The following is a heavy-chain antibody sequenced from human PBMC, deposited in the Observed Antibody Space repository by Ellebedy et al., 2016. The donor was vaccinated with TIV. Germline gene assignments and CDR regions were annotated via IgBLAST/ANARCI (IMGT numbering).Heavy chain of an antibody. CDR1: GFTFDDYT. CDR3: AKDHSSSWYRMGGMDV. V-gene: IGHV3-43*01. Sequence: GESLKISCAASGFTFDDYTMHWVRQAPGKGLEWVSLISWDGGTTYYADSVTGRFTISRDNSKNSLYLQMNSLTTEDTALYYCAKDHSSSWYRMGGMDVWGQGTTVTVSS. CDR2: ISWDGGTT. J-gene: IGHJ6*02. D-gene: IGHD6-13*01.